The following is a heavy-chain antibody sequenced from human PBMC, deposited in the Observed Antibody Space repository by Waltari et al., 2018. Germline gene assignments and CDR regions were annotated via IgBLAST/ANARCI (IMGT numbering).Heavy chain of an antibody. V-gene: IGHV4-59*01. CDR1: GGSISSYY. J-gene: IGHJ5*02. CDR2: IYYSGST. Sequence: QVQLQESGPGLVKPSETLSLTCTVSGGSISSYYWSWIRQPPGKGLEWIGYIYYSGSTNYTPSLKSRVTISVDTSKNQFSRKLSSVTAADTAVYYCAREEGTTRNWFDPWGQGTLVTVSS. CDR3: AREEGTTRNWFDP. D-gene: IGHD4-4*01.